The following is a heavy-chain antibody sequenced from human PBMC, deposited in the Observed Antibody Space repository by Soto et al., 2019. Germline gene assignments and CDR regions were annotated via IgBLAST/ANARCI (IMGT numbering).Heavy chain of an antibody. D-gene: IGHD4-4*01. CDR1: GYSFTSYW. CDR3: ARQSGGGNSAFDI. Sequence: PGESLKISCKGSGYSFTSYWIIWVRQMPGKGLEXMGXIXLSXSXTXXXXXXQGHVTISADKSISTAYLQWSSLKASDTAMYYCARQSGGGNSAFDIWGQGTMVT. J-gene: IGHJ3*02. CDR2: IXLSXSXT. V-gene: IGHV5-10-1*01.